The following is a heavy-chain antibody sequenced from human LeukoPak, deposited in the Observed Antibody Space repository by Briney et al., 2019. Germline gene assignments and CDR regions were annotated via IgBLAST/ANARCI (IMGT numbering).Heavy chain of an antibody. Sequence: SETLSLTCTVSGGSISSSSYYWGWIRQPPGKGLEWIGNIYYSGSTYCNPSLKSRVTIFVDTSKNQFSLKLSSVTVADTAVYYCARHQPYSSGWYPDYWGQGTLVTVSS. D-gene: IGHD6-19*01. CDR1: GGSISSSSYY. CDR3: ARHQPYSSGWYPDY. J-gene: IGHJ4*02. CDR2: IYYSGST. V-gene: IGHV4-39*01.